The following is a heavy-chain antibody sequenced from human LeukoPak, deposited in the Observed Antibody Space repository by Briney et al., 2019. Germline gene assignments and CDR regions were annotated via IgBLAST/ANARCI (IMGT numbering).Heavy chain of an antibody. V-gene: IGHV4-34*01. CDR1: GGSFSGYY. CDR2: INHSGST. CDR3: ARGGGYNSSWPRFDP. D-gene: IGHD6-13*01. J-gene: IGHJ5*02. Sequence: SETLSLTCAVYGGSFSGYYWSWIRQPPGKGLEWIGEINHSGSTNYNPSLKSRVTISVDTSKNQFSLKLSSVTAADTAVYYCARGGGYNSSWPRFDPWGQGTLVTVSS.